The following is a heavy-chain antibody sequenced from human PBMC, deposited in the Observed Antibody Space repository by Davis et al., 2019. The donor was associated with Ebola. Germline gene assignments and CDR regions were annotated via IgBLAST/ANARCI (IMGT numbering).Heavy chain of an antibody. V-gene: IGHV4-34*01. J-gene: IGHJ6*02. Sequence: MPSETLSLTCAVYGGSFSGYYWNWIRQPPGKGLEWIGEINYSGSTNYNPSLKSRVTISVDTSKNQFSLKLSSVTAADTAVYYCARGRGCSGGSCYYYYGMDVWGQGTTVTVSS. D-gene: IGHD2-15*01. CDR2: INYSGST. CDR3: ARGRGCSGGSCYYYYGMDV. CDR1: GGSFSGYY.